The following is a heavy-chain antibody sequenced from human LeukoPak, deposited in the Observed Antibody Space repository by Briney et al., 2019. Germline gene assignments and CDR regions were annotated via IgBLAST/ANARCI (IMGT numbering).Heavy chain of an antibody. V-gene: IGHV4-61*02. CDR1: GGSISSGSYY. J-gene: IGHJ6*03. CDR2: IYTSGST. Sequence: PSETLSLTCTVSGGSISSGSYYWSWIRQPAGKGLEWIGRIYTSGSTNYNPSLKSRITISVDTSKNQFSLKLSSVTAADTAVYYCARFCSGGSCYDDRFRYYYYYMDVWGKGTTVTISS. CDR3: ARFCSGGSCYDDRFRYYYYYMDV. D-gene: IGHD2-15*01.